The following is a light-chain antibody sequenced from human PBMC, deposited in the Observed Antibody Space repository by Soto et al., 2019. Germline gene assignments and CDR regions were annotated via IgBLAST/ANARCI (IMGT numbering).Light chain of an antibody. CDR2: GAA. CDR1: QGIRKD. J-gene: IGKJ1*01. CDR3: LQYNSYPRT. Sequence: DIQMTQSPSSLSASVGDTVIITCRASQGIRKDLGWYQQKVGEAPRRLIFGAAALQSGVPPRFSGSGSGTDFTHTISSLQPEDFATYYCLQYNSYPRTFGQGTKV. V-gene: IGKV1-17*01.